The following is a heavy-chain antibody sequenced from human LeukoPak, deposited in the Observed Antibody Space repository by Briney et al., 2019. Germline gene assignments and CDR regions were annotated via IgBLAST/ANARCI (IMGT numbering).Heavy chain of an antibody. J-gene: IGHJ3*02. D-gene: IGHD3-22*01. CDR1: GFTFSSYS. CDR3: ARDRTPLYYYDSRDDAFDI. Sequence: PGGSLRLSCAASGFTFSSYSMNWVRQAPGKGLEWVSSISSSSSYIYYADSVKGRFTISRDNAKNSLYLQMNSLRAEDTAVYYCARDRTPLYYYDSRDDAFDIWGQGTMVTVSS. CDR2: ISSSSSYI. V-gene: IGHV3-21*01.